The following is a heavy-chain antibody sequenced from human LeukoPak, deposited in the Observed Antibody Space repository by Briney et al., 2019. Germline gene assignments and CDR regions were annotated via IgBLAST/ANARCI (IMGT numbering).Heavy chain of an antibody. CDR2: ISSSSYI. CDR1: GFTCSSYS. Sequence: PVGLRRLSCETSGFTCSSYSMNWVRQAPGKGQEWVSSISSSSYIYYTDSVKGRFTISRDNAKNSLYLQMNSLRAEDTAVYYCSRDRTDFWRATMDGVFDIWGQGTMVTVCS. CDR3: SRDRTDFWRATMDGVFDI. V-gene: IGHV3-21*01. J-gene: IGHJ3*02. D-gene: IGHD3-3*01.